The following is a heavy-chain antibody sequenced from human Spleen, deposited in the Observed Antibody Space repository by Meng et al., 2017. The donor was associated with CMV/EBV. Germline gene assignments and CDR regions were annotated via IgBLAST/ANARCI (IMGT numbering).Heavy chain of an antibody. J-gene: IGHJ4*02. V-gene: IGHV4-59*01. Sequence: SETLSLTCTVSGGSISSYYWSWIRQPPGKGLEWIGYIYYSGSTNYNPSLKSRVTISVDTSKNQFSLKLSSVTAADTAVYYCARTKYDFWSGYFDSWGQGTLVTVSS. D-gene: IGHD3-3*01. CDR1: GGSISSYY. CDR3: ARTKYDFWSGYFDS. CDR2: IYYSGST.